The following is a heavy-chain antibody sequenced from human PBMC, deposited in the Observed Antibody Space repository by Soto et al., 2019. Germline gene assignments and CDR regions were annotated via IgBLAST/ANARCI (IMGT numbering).Heavy chain of an antibody. Sequence: SVKVSCKASGGTFSSYAISWVRQAPGQGLEWMGGIIPIFGTANYAQKFQGRVTITADESTSTAYMELSSLRSEGTAVYYCARGHSGYDYEYFDYWGQGTLVTVPQ. J-gene: IGHJ4*02. CDR2: IIPIFGTA. CDR1: GGTFSSYA. V-gene: IGHV1-69*13. D-gene: IGHD5-12*01. CDR3: ARGHSGYDYEYFDY.